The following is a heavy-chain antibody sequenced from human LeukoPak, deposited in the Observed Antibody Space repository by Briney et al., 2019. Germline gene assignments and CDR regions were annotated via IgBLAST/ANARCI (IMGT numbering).Heavy chain of an antibody. CDR3: ASGVCYYYYMDV. Sequence: GGSLRLSCTASGFTLSTSWMSWVRQAPGRGLEWVASIKQDGSQKYYVDSVKGRFTISRDNSKNTLYLQMNSLRAEDTAVYYCASGVCYYYYMDVWGKGTTVTVSS. CDR1: GFTLSTSW. D-gene: IGHD3-10*01. CDR2: IKQDGSQK. J-gene: IGHJ6*03. V-gene: IGHV3-7*01.